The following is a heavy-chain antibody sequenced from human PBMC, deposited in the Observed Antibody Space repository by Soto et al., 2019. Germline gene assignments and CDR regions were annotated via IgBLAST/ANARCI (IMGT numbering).Heavy chain of an antibody. V-gene: IGHV3-53*01. CDR3: ASEVYDSGGGPGWFDL. J-gene: IGHJ2*01. CDR1: GFTVSSNY. D-gene: IGHD3-22*01. Sequence: EVQLVESGGGLIQPGGSLRLSCAASGFTVSSNYMSWGRQAPGKVLEWVSVIYSGGSTYYADSVKGRFTISRDNSKNTLYLQMNSLRAEDTAVYYCASEVYDSGGGPGWFDLWGRGTLVTVSS. CDR2: IYSGGST.